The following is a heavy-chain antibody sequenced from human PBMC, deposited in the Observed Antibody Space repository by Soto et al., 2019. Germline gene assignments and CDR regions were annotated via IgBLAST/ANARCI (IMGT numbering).Heavy chain of an antibody. CDR1: GFTFSSYS. CDR3: AIFNCGSTSCYYYYYYMDV. V-gene: IGHV3-21*01. CDR2: ISSSSSYI. D-gene: IGHD2-2*01. Sequence: GGSLRLSCAASGFTFSSYSMNWVRQAPGKGLEWVSSISSSSSYIYYADSVKGRFTISRDNAKNSLYLQMNSLRAEDTAVYYCAIFNCGSTSCYYYYYYMDVWGKGTTVTVSS. J-gene: IGHJ6*03.